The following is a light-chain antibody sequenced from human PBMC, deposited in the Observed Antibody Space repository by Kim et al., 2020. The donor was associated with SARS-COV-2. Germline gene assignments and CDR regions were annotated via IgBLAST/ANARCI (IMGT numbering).Light chain of an antibody. Sequence: DIQMTQSPSTLSAFVGNRVTITCRASHSVDGWLAWYQQKPGKAPKLLIYQASKLASGVPSRFSGSGSGTDFTLTISNLQPDDSAIYYCKQYETYWTFGPGTK. J-gene: IGKJ1*01. CDR2: QAS. V-gene: IGKV1-5*03. CDR1: HSVDGW. CDR3: KQYETYWT.